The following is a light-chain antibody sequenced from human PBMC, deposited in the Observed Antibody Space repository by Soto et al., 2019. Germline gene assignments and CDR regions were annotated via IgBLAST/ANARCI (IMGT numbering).Light chain of an antibody. Sequence: QSVLTQPASVSGSPGQSITISCTGTSIDVGGYTSVSWYQHHPGKAPRLLIYEGTKRPSGVSSRFSGSKSGNTASLTISGLQAEDAADYFCSSYMISSTPFDVFGTGTKLTVL. CDR1: SIDVGGYTS. CDR2: EGT. J-gene: IGLJ1*01. V-gene: IGLV2-14*01. CDR3: SSYMISSTPFDV.